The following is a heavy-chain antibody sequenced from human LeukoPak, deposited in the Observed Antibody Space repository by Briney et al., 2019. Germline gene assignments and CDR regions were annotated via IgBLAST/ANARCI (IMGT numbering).Heavy chain of an antibody. V-gene: IGHV3-33*08. CDR2: IWYDGSNK. Sequence: GGSLRLSCAASGFTFSTYAMHWVRQAPGKGLEWVAVIWYDGSNKYYADSVKGRFTISRDNSKNTLYLQMNSLRAEDTAVYYCARDGSSGWYWVDYWGQGTLVTVSS. CDR1: GFTFSTYA. CDR3: ARDGSSGWYWVDY. D-gene: IGHD6-19*01. J-gene: IGHJ4*02.